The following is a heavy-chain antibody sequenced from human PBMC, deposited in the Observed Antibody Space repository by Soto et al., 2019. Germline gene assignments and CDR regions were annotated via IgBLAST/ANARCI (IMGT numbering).Heavy chain of an antibody. CDR1: GFTFSSYG. J-gene: IGHJ4*02. V-gene: IGHV3-33*01. CDR2: IWYDGSNK. D-gene: IGHD2-15*01. Sequence: HPGGSLRLSCAASGFTFSSYGMHWVRQAPGKGLEWVAVIWYDGSNKYYADSVKGRFTISRDNSKNTLYLQMNSLRAEDTAVYYCARDPDIGSIYCSGGSCYGYYFDYWGQGTLVTVSS. CDR3: ARDPDIGSIYCSGGSCYGYYFDY.